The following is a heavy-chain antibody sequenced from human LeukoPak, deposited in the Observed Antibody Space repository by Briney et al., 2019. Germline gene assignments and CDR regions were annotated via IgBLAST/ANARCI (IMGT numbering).Heavy chain of an antibody. D-gene: IGHD3-3*01. CDR1: GYTFTSYD. CDR3: ARAGVRFLEWLLYDYFDY. V-gene: IGHV1-8*03. CDR2: MNPNSGNT. Sequence: ASVKVSCKASGYTFTSYDINWVRQATGQGLEWMGWMNPNSGNTGYAQKFQGRVTITRNTSISTAYMELSSLRSDDTAVYYCARAGVRFLEWLLYDYFDYWGQGTLVTVSS. J-gene: IGHJ4*02.